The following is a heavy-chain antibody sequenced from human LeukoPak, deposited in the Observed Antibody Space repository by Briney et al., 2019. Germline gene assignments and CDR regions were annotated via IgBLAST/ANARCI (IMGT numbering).Heavy chain of an antibody. CDR1: GDSISSNH. CDR3: ARADSSGWYEVDY. CDR2: ISYSGST. J-gene: IGHJ4*02. D-gene: IGHD6-19*01. Sequence: SETLSLTCTVSGDSISSNHWSWIRQPPGKGLEWIGYISYSGSTSYNPSLKSRVTISVDTSKNQFSLKLSSVTAADTAVYYCARADSSGWYEVDYWGQGTLVTVSS. V-gene: IGHV4-59*01.